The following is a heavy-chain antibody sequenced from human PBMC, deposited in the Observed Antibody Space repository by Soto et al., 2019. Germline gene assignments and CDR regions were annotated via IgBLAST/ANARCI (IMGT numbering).Heavy chain of an antibody. Sequence: EVQLVESGGGLVKPGGSLRLSCAASGFTFNNYGMNWVRQAPGKGLEWVSSISCGSSYIYYADSVKGRFTISRDNAKNSLYLQMNSLRAEDTAVYYCARVVDYCDPYYYYGMDVWGQGTTVTVSS. D-gene: IGHD3-22*01. CDR2: ISCGSSYI. CDR3: ARVVDYCDPYYYYGMDV. J-gene: IGHJ6*02. CDR1: GFTFNNYG. V-gene: IGHV3-21*01.